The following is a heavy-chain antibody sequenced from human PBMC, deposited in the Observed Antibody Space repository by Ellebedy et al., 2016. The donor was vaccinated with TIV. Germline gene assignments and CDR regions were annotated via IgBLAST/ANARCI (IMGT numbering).Heavy chain of an antibody. CDR2: IKQDGSEK. D-gene: IGHD3-3*01. V-gene: IGHV3-7*01. CDR1: GFTFSSYW. Sequence: GESLKISCAASGFTFSSYWMSWVRRAPGKGLEWVANIKQDGSEKYYVDSVKGRFTISRDNAKNSLYLQMNSLRAEDTAVYYCARAGPYDFWSGYWPANYYYYGMDVWGQGTTVTVSS. J-gene: IGHJ6*02. CDR3: ARAGPYDFWSGYWPANYYYYGMDV.